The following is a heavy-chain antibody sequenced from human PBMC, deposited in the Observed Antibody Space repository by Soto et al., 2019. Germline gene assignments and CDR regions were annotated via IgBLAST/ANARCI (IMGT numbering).Heavy chain of an antibody. D-gene: IGHD3-22*01. Sequence: SETLSLTCTVSGGSISSSSYYWGWIRQPPGKGLEWIGSTYYSGSTYYNPSLKSRVTISVDTSKNQFSLKLSSVTAADTAVYYCARRPLRITMTSYYFDYRGQGTLVTVSS. CDR2: TYYSGST. J-gene: IGHJ4*02. V-gene: IGHV4-39*01. CDR3: ARRPLRITMTSYYFDY. CDR1: GGSISSSSYY.